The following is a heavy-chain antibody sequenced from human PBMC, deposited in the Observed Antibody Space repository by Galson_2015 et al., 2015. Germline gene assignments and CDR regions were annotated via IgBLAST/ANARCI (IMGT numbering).Heavy chain of an antibody. V-gene: IGHV1-18*01. J-gene: IGHJ4*03. CDR1: GYTLTSYG. CDR3: ARDRYSSSWSDY. D-gene: IGHD6-13*01. Sequence: SVKVSCKASGYTLTSYGISWVRQAPGQGLEWMGWISAYNGNTNYAQKLQGRVTKTTDTSTSTAYMELRSLRSDDTAVYYCARDRYSSSWSDYWGQGTTVTVSS. CDR2: ISAYNGNT.